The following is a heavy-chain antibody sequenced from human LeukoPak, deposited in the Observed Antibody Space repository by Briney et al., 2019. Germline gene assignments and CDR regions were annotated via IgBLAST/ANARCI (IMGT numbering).Heavy chain of an antibody. Sequence: GGSLRLSCAASGFTFSSYGMHWVRQAPGKGLEWVAVISYDGSNKYYADSVKGRFTISRDNSKNTLYLQMNSLRAEDTAVYYCARAVADAIDYWGQGTLATVSS. CDR1: GFTFSSYG. J-gene: IGHJ4*02. V-gene: IGHV3-30*03. D-gene: IGHD6-19*01. CDR3: ARAVADAIDY. CDR2: ISYDGSNK.